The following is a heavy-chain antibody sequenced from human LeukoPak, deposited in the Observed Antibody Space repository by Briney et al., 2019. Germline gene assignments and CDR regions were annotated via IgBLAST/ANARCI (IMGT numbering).Heavy chain of an antibody. CDR2: INAGNGNT. CDR1: GYTFTSYA. V-gene: IGHV1-3*01. CDR3: ARGVATNRYYFDY. J-gene: IGHJ4*02. D-gene: IGHD5-12*01. Sequence: ASVKVSCTASGYTFTSYAMHWVRQAPGRRLEWMGWINAGNGNTKYSQKFQGRVTITRDTSASTAYMELSSLRSEDTAVYSCARGVATNRYYFDYWGQGTLVTVSS.